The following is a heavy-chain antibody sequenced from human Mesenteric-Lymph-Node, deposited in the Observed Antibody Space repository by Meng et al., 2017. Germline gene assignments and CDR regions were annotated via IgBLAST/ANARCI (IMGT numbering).Heavy chain of an antibody. CDR1: GGSISISSSSYY. V-gene: IGHV4-39*07. Sequence: SETLSLTCSVSGGSISISSSSYYWGWIRQSPGKGLEWIGNIYYSGSTSYNPSLKSLVTISVDTSKNQFSLKLSSVTAADTAVYYCARGPYCSGGSCRNGMDVWGQGTTVTVSS. J-gene: IGHJ6*02. D-gene: IGHD2-15*01. CDR3: ARGPYCSGGSCRNGMDV. CDR2: IYYSGST.